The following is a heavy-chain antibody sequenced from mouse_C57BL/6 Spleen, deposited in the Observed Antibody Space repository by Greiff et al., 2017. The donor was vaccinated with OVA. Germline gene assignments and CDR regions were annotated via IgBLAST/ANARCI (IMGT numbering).Heavy chain of an antibody. J-gene: IGHJ2*01. D-gene: IGHD1-1*01. Sequence: QVQLQQSGAELVKPGASVKLSCKASGYTFTSYWMQWVKQRPGQGLEWIGEIDPSDSYTNYNQKFKGKATLTVDTSSSTAYMQLSSLTSEDSAVYYCARKREITTVGGYYFDYWGQGTTLTVSS. CDR1: GYTFTSYW. V-gene: IGHV1-50*01. CDR2: IDPSDSYT. CDR3: ARKREITTVGGYYFDY.